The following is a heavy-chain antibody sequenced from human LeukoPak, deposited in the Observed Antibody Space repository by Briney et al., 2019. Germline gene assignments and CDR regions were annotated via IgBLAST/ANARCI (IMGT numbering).Heavy chain of an antibody. CDR1: GFTFSSYS. J-gene: IGHJ6*04. CDR2: ISSSSGYI. V-gene: IGHV3-21*01. Sequence: PGGSLRPSCAASGFTFSSYSMNWVRQAPGKGLEWVSSISSSSGYIYYADSVKGRFTISRDNAKNSLYLQMNSLRAEDTAVYYCARDFQVWFGEAYGMDVWGKGTTVTVSS. D-gene: IGHD3-10*01. CDR3: ARDFQVWFGEAYGMDV.